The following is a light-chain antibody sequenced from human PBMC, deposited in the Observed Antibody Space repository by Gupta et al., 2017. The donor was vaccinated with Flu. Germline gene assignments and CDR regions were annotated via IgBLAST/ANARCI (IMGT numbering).Light chain of an antibody. CDR3: SSYTSSDTFV. J-gene: IGLJ1*01. V-gene: IGLV2-18*02. CDR2: EVS. CDR1: SSDVGTYNR. Sequence: SALTQPPSVSGSPGQSVTISCTGTSSDVGTYNRVSWYQQSPGTAPKLMIYEVSNRPAGVPDRFSGSKAGNTASLTISGLKGEDEADYYCSSYTSSDTFVFGTGTKVTVL.